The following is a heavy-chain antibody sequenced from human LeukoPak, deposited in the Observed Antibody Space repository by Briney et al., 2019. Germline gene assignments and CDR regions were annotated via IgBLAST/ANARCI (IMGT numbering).Heavy chain of an antibody. D-gene: IGHD3-9*01. Sequence: SETLSLTCAVYGGSFSGYYWSWIRQPPGKGLEWIGEINHSGSTNYNPSLKSRVTISVDTSKNQFSLKLNSVTAADTAVYFCASPSNYDILIGYTYWGQGTLVIVSS. CDR3: ASPSNYDILIGYTY. CDR1: GGSFSGYY. V-gene: IGHV4-34*01. J-gene: IGHJ4*02. CDR2: INHSGST.